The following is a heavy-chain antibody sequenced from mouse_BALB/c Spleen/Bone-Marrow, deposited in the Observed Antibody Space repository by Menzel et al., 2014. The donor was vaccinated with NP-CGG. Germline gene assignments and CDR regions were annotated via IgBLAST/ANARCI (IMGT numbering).Heavy chain of an antibody. Sequence: LVLTGASVKISCKASGYSFTGYYIHWVKQSHGKSLEWIGYISCYNGATNFNQKFKGKATFTVDTSSSTAYMQFNSPTSEDSAVYYCARLDYGSSYAMDYWGQGTSVTVSS. CDR1: GYSFTGYY. V-gene: IGHV1S34*01. D-gene: IGHD1-1*01. CDR3: ARLDYGSSYAMDY. CDR2: ISCYNGAT. J-gene: IGHJ4*01.